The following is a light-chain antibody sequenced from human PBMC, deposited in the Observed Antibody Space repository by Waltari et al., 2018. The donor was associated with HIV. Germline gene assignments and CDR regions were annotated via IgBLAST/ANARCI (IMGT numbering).Light chain of an antibody. CDR3: QQYGSSPGRT. Sequence: EIVLTQSPGTLSLSHGESATHSCRASQSVSSSYLAWYQQKPGQAPRLLIYGASSRATGIPDRFSGSGSGTDFTLTISRLEPEDFAVYYCQQYGSSPGRTFGQGTKVEIK. CDR2: GAS. J-gene: IGKJ1*01. CDR1: QSVSSSY. V-gene: IGKV3-20*01.